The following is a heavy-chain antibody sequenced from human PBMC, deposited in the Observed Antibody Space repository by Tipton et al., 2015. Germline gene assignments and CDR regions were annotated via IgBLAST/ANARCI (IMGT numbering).Heavy chain of an antibody. CDR3: ARVVGKYDFDS. CDR1: GFTFNNYA. D-gene: IGHD2-2*01. V-gene: IGHV3-21*01. J-gene: IGHJ4*02. Sequence: SLRLSCAASGFTFNNYAMTWVRQAPGKGLEWVSSITRSTRHIYYADSVKGRFTISRDDAKNSLHLQMNSLRVEDTAVYYCARVVGKYDFDSWGQGTLVTVSS. CDR2: ITRSTRHI.